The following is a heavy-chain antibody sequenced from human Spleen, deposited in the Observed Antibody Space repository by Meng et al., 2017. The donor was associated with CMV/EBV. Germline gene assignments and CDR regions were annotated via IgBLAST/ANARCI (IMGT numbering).Heavy chain of an antibody. CDR3: ARAKTEDVIPLYDGFDM. D-gene: IGHD3-16*02. CDR1: GFTFSSYA. V-gene: IGHV3-30*14. J-gene: IGHJ3*02. Sequence: GGSLRLSCAASGFTFSSYAMHWVRQAPGKGLEWVAVISYDGSNKYYADSVKGRFTISRDNSKNTLYLQMNSLRADDTAVYYCARAKTEDVIPLYDGFDMWGQGTLVTVSS. CDR2: ISYDGSNK.